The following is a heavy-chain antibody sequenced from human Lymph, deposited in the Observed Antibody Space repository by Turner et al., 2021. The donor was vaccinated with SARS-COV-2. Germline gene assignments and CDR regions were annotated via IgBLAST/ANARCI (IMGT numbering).Heavy chain of an antibody. CDR3: ARDSPYCSSTSCYDP. D-gene: IGHD2-2*01. Sequence: QVQLVQSGAEVQKPGSSVKVSCKASGGTFSSYAITWVRQAPGQGLEWMGGIIPILAIANYAQKFQGRVTITADKATSTAYMELSSLRSEDTAVYYCARDSPYCSSTSCYDPWGQGTLVTVSS. V-gene: IGHV1-69*10. CDR1: GGTFSSYA. CDR2: IIPILAIA. J-gene: IGHJ5*02.